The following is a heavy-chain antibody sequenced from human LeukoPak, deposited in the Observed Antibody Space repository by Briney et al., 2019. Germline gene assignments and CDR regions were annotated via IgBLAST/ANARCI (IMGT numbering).Heavy chain of an antibody. J-gene: IGHJ4*02. CDR1: GGSISSYY. CDR3: ARGTGYSGYAFDY. D-gene: IGHD5-12*01. V-gene: IGHV4-59*08. CDR2: IYYSGST. Sequence: PSETLSLTCTVSGGSISSYYWSWIRQPPGKGLEWIGYIYYSGSTNYNPSLKSRVTISVDTSKNQFSLKLSSVTAADTAVYYYARGTGYSGYAFDYWGQGTLVTVSS.